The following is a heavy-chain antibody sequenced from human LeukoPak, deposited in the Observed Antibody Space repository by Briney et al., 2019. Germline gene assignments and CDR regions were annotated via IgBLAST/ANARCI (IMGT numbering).Heavy chain of an antibody. V-gene: IGHV1-46*01. J-gene: IGHJ4*02. CDR1: GYTFTSYY. D-gene: IGHD3-10*01. CDR3: ALLSYGSGSFLDY. Sequence: GASVKVSCKASGYTFTSYYMHWVRQAPGQGLEWMGIINPSGVSTSYAQKFQGRVSMTRDTSTSTVYMELSSLRSEDTAVYYCALLSYGSGSFLDYWGQGTLVTVSS. CDR2: INPSGVST.